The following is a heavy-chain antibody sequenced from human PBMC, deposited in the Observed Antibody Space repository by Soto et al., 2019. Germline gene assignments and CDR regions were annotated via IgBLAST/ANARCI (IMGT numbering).Heavy chain of an antibody. D-gene: IGHD1-26*01. CDR1: GGTFGAYS. V-gene: IGHV3-48*01. CDR3: ARMGGRHAFDI. J-gene: IGHJ3*02. CDR2: ISYSTTTI. Sequence: EVQLVESGGGLVEPGGSLRLSCAASGGTFGAYSMNWVSQAPGKGPEWISYISYSTTTIFYAESVQGRFTVSRDNANNSLLLHMNSLRVEDTALYYCARMGGRHAFDIWGQGTMVTVSS.